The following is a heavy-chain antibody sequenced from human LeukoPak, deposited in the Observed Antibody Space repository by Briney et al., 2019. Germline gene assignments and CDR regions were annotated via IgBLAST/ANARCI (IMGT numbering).Heavy chain of an antibody. V-gene: IGHV3-53*01. J-gene: IGHJ4*02. D-gene: IGHD6-13*01. CDR1: GFTVSSNS. CDR2: IYSDNT. Sequence: PGGSLRLSCTVSGFTVSSNSMSWVRQAPGKGLEWVSFIYSDNTHYSDSVKGRFTISRDNSRNTLYLQMNSLRAEDTAVYYCAKDSRSLAAAGEVDYWGQGTLVTVSS. CDR3: AKDSRSLAAAGEVDY.